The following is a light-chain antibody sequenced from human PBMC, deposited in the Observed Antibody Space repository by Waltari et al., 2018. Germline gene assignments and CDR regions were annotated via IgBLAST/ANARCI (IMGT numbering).Light chain of an antibody. CDR2: AAS. Sequence: EIVLTQIPGTLSLSPGERGTLSFRASQSVGRTLAGYQQKPGQAPRLLIYAASNRATGIPDRFSGSGSGTDFSLTISRLEPEDFAVYYCQHYVRLPATFGQGTKVAIK. CDR3: QHYVRLPAT. J-gene: IGKJ1*01. CDR1: QSVGRT. V-gene: IGKV3-20*01.